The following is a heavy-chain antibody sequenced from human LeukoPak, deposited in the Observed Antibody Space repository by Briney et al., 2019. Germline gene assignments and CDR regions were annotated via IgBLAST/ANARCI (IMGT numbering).Heavy chain of an antibody. Sequence: GGSLRLSCAASGFTFSSYAMSWVRQAPGKGLVWVSRINTDGSSTSYADSVKGRFTISRDNAKNTLYLQMNSLRAEDTAVYYCASILAAAGTDYFDYWGQGTLDTVSS. V-gene: IGHV3-74*01. J-gene: IGHJ4*02. CDR1: GFTFSSYA. CDR3: ASILAAAGTDYFDY. CDR2: INTDGSST. D-gene: IGHD6-13*01.